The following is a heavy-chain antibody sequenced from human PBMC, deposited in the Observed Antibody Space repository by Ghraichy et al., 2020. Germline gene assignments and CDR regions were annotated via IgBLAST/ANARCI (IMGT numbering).Heavy chain of an antibody. D-gene: IGHD3-16*02. V-gene: IGHV4-39*01. J-gene: IGHJ4*02. Sequence: ESLNISCTVSGGSISSSSYYWGWIRQPPGKGLEWIGSMYYSGTTYYNPSLKSRVTISIDTSKNQFSLRLSSVTAADTAVYYCARQTRGVTFGGVIVTEDYWGQGTLVTVSS. CDR3: ARQTRGVTFGGVIVTEDY. CDR2: MYYSGTT. CDR1: GGSISSSSYY.